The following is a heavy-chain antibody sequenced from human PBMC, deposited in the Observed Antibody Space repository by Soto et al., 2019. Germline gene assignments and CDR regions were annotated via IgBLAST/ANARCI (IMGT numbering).Heavy chain of an antibody. V-gene: IGHV3-23*01. CDR3: AKAASHYDILTGYYPYYYYGMDV. Sequence: SGGSLRLSCAASGFTFSSYAMSWVRQAPGKGLEWVSAISGSGGSTYYADSVKGRFTISRDNSKNTLYLQMNSLRAEDTAVYYCAKAASHYDILTGYYPYYYYGMDVWGQGTTVTVSS. J-gene: IGHJ6*02. D-gene: IGHD3-9*01. CDR2: ISGSGGST. CDR1: GFTFSSYA.